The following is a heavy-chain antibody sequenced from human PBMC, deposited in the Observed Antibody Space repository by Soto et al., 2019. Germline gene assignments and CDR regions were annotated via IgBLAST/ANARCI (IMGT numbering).Heavy chain of an antibody. CDR3: ARESAGGWSGSAFDI. CDR2: IHYSGST. Sequence: PSETLSLTCTVSGGSISNSYWSWIRQPPGKGLEWIGYIHYSGSTNYNPSLKSRVTISEDTSKTQFSLRLRSMTAADTALYYCARESAGGWSGSAFDIWGQGTMVTVSS. V-gene: IGHV4-59*01. CDR1: GGSISNSY. J-gene: IGHJ3*02. D-gene: IGHD6-19*01.